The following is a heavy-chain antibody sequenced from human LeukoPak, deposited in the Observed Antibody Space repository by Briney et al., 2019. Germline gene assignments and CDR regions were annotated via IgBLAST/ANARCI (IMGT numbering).Heavy chain of an antibody. J-gene: IGHJ4*02. D-gene: IGHD5-18*01. CDR2: INGGGGST. CDR3: AKDRRDTAMVNYFDY. V-gene: IGHV3-23*01. CDR1: GFTFSSYA. Sequence: PGGSLRLSCAASGFTFSSYAMTWVRQAPGKGLEWVSTINGGGGSTYYADSVKGRFTISRDNSKNMLYLRMNSLRAEDTAAYYCAKDRRDTAMVNYFDYWGQGTLVTVSS.